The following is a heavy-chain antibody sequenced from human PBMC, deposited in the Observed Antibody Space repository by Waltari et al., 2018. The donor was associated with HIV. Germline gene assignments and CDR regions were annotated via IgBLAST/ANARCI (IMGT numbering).Heavy chain of an antibody. Sequence: DVQLVESGGGLVKPGGSLRLSCTASGFNFRNSNRNWVRQAPGKGLEWVSSISSTSSHIFYANSVRGRFTISRDNSKNSLYLQMKSLTADDTAVYYCATDLLDFWGQGTLVIVSS. J-gene: IGHJ4*02. V-gene: IGHV3-21*01. CDR1: GFNFRNSN. CDR2: ISSTSSHI. CDR3: ATDLLDF.